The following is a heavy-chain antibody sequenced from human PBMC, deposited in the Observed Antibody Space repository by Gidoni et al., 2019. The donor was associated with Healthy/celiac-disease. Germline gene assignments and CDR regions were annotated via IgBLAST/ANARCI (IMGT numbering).Heavy chain of an antibody. V-gene: IGHV1-2*02. CDR1: GYTFTGYY. CDR2: INPNSGGT. CDR3: ARALNPDYSKNNWFDP. D-gene: IGHD4-4*01. J-gene: IGHJ5*02. Sequence: QVQLVQSGAEVKKPGASVKVSCKASGYTFTGYYMHWVRQAPGQGLEWMGWINPNSGGTNYAQKFQGRVTMTRDTSISTAYMELSRLRSDDTAVYYCARALNPDYSKNNWFDPWGQGTLVTVSS.